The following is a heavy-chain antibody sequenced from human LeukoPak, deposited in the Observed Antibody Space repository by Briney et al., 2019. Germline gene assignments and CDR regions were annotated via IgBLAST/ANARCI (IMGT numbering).Heavy chain of an antibody. J-gene: IGHJ4*02. Sequence: KPSETLSLTCAVYGGSFSGYFWSWLRQPPGKGLEWIGEINHSGSTNYNPSLKSRVTISVDTSKNQFSLKLSSVTAADTAVYYCARGEVLDTAMVTTPFDYWGQGTLFSVSS. V-gene: IGHV4-34*01. CDR3: ARGEVLDTAMVTTPFDY. CDR2: INHSGST. D-gene: IGHD5-18*01. CDR1: GGSFSGYF.